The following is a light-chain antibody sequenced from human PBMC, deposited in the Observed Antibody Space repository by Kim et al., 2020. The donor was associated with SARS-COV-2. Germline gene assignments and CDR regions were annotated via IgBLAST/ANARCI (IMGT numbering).Light chain of an antibody. J-gene: IGLJ1*01. CDR3: SSYTSSSTRV. Sequence: GQSITISCTGTSSDVGGYNLVSWYQQHPGKAPKLMIYDVSNWPSGVSNRFSGSKSGNTASLTISGLQAEDEADYYCSSYTSSSTRVFGTGTKVTVL. CDR1: SSDVGGYNL. CDR2: DVS. V-gene: IGLV2-14*03.